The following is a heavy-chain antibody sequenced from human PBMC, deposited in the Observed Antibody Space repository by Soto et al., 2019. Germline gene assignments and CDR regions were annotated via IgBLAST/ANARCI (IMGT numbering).Heavy chain of an antibody. CDR2: INHSGST. CDR3: ARLEVTSADSFDV. V-gene: IGHV4-34*01. J-gene: IGHJ3*01. CDR1: GDSFSGPY. D-gene: IGHD2-21*02. Sequence: QVQLQQWGAGLLKPSETLSLTCAVYGDSFSGPYWTWIRQTPGKGLEWIGEINHSGSTDCHPSLKSRVTISVDTSKNQFSLNLSSVSAADTAVYFCARLEVTSADSFDVWGPGTMVTVSS.